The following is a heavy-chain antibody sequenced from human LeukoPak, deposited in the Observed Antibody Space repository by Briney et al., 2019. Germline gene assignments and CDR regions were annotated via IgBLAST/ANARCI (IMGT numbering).Heavy chain of an antibody. CDR2: IYPDGRT. D-gene: IGHD4-17*01. Sequence: PGGSLRLSCAVSGFTVTDNYMSWVRQAPGKGLQWVSVIYPDGRTYYADSVKGRFTISRDISRNTLLLQMNSLRPGDTAVHYCARTNPVYGDYDYWGQGTLVTVSS. CDR1: GFTVTDNY. J-gene: IGHJ4*02. V-gene: IGHV3-53*01. CDR3: ARTNPVYGDYDY.